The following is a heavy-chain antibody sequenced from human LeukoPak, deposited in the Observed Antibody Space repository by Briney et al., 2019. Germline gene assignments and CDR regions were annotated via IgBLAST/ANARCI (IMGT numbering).Heavy chain of an antibody. CDR3: ARGILGYCSSTSCPAHFQH. V-gene: IGHV3-30*04. CDR1: GFTFSSYA. CDR2: ISYDGSNK. Sequence: GGSLRLSCAASGFTFSSYAMLWVRQAPGKGLEWVAVISYDGSNKYYADSVKGRFTISRDNSKNTLHLQMNSLRAEDTAVYYCARGILGYCSSTSCPAHFQHWGQGTLVTVSS. D-gene: IGHD2-2*01. J-gene: IGHJ1*01.